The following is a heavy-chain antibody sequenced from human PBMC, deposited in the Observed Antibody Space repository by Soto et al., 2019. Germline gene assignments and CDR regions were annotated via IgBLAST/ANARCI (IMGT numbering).Heavy chain of an antibody. D-gene: IGHD2-21*01. CDR3: ARSSIAVIAAQGHFYAMDV. CDR2: VNPLFSAT. Sequence: QEILVQSGAEVRKPGSSVKISCQTSGGDFKNFAINWLRQAPGQGPEWLGSVNPLFSATYYSPKLQDRLTSVADKSTGTSYMELRSLRFDDAATYYCARSSIAVIAAQGHFYAMDVWGQGTTVTVSS. J-gene: IGHJ6*02. CDR1: GGDFKNFA. V-gene: IGHV1-69*06.